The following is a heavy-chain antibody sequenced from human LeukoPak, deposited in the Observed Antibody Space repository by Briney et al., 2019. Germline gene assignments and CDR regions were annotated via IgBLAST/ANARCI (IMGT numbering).Heavy chain of an antibody. J-gene: IGHJ4*02. CDR2: IIPIFGTA. CDR3: ATTPSSSRLTPFDY. Sequence: ASVKVACKASGGTFSSYAISRVRQSPGQGLVWMGGIIPIFGTANYAQKFQGRVTITADESTCTAYMELSSLRSEDTAVYYCATTPSSSRLTPFDYWGQGTLVTVSS. D-gene: IGHD2-2*01. V-gene: IGHV1-69*13. CDR1: GGTFSSYA.